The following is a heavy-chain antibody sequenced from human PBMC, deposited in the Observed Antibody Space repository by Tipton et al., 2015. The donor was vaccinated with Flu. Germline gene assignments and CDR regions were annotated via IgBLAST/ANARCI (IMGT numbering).Heavy chain of an antibody. CDR3: ARRHYSNYVSEPKNWFDR. D-gene: IGHD4-11*01. V-gene: IGHV4-38-2*01. CDR1: GDSIRSDYF. CDR2: ISRGGSA. J-gene: IGHJ5*02. Sequence: GLVKPSETLSLICLVSGDSIRSDYFWGWIRQPPGKGLEWIGQISRGGSAYYNSSLQGRVTISVDSSGNQFSLKVRSLTAADTAIYFCARRHYSNYVSEPKNWFDRWGQGALVTVSS.